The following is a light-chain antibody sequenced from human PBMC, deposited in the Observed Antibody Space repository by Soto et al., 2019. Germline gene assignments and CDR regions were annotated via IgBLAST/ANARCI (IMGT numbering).Light chain of an antibody. Sequence: QPVLTQPPSVSGAPGQRVTISCSGTSSNIGAGYDVHWYHQLPGTAPKLLIFGNNNRPSGVPARFSASRSGTSAYLAITCVHAEDEADYYCQSFDTNLSGSVFGGGTKLTVL. CDR1: SSNIGAGYD. J-gene: IGLJ3*02. CDR3: QSFDTNLSGSV. CDR2: GNN. V-gene: IGLV1-40*01.